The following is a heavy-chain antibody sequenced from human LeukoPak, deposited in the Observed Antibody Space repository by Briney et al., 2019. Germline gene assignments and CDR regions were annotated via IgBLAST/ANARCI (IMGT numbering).Heavy chain of an antibody. V-gene: IGHV3-74*01. CDR2: IKGDESSI. Sequence: PGGSLRLSCAASAFTFSSYWMHWVRQAPGTGLEWVSRIKGDESSINYADSVEGRFTISRDNAKNTVYLHLNSLRVEDTAVYYCAKGSPKSLDYWGQGTLVTVSS. J-gene: IGHJ4*02. CDR1: AFTFSSYW. CDR3: AKGSPKSLDY.